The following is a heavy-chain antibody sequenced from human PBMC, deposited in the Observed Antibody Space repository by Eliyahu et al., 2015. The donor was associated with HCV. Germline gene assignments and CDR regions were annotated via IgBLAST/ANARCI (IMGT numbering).Heavy chain of an antibody. D-gene: IGHD1-26*01. V-gene: IGHV3-23*01. CDR2: ISSSGGST. Sequence: EVQLLESGGGLVQPGGSLRLSCAASGFTFSSYAMXWVRQAPGKGLEWVSAISSSGGSTYYADSVKGRFTISRDNSNNTLYLQMNSLRAEDTAVYYCAKRYSGSYYSYFDYWGQGTLVTVSS. J-gene: IGHJ4*02. CDR3: AKRYSGSYYSYFDY. CDR1: GFTFSSYA.